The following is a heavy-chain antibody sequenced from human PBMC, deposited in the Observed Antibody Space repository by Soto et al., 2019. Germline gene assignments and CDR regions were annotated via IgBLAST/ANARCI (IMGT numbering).Heavy chain of an antibody. Sequence: PGGSLGLSCAASGFPFNLFGMYWGRQAPCKGLEWVVDIWSVGCNKDYADSVQGRFTISRDNSKNSLYLQMNSLRAEHTAVYYRVGEAITAMVYEYWGQGAMVTVAS. CDR2: IWSVGCNK. J-gene: IGHJ4*02. D-gene: IGHD5-18*01. CDR1: GFPFNLFG. CDR3: VGEAITAMVYEY. V-gene: IGHV3-33*07.